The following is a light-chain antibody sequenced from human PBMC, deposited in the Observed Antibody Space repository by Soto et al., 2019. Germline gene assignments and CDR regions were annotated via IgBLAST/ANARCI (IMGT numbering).Light chain of an antibody. CDR1: SSDVGGYKY. CDR2: EVN. V-gene: IGLV2-8*01. CDR3: SSYAGSNNFV. J-gene: IGLJ1*01. Sequence: QSVLTQPPSASGSPGQSVTISCTGTSSDVGGYKYVSWYQQHPGKAPKLMIYEVNKRPSGVPDRFSGSKSGNTASLTVSGFQAEDEADYYCSSYAGSNNFVFGTGTKLTVL.